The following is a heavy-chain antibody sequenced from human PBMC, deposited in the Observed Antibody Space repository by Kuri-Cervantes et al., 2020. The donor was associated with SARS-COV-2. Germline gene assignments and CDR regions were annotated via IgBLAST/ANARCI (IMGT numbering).Heavy chain of an antibody. CDR3: AKEGYYDSSGYYSY. D-gene: IGHD3-22*01. CDR2: IWYDGSNK. CDR1: GFTFSSYG. Sequence: GESLKISCAASGFTFSSYGMHWVRQAPGKGLEWVAVIWYDGSNKYYADSVKGRFTISRDNSKNTLYLQMNSLRAEDTAVYYCAKEGYYDSSGYYSYWGQGTLVTVSS. V-gene: IGHV3-33*06. J-gene: IGHJ4*02.